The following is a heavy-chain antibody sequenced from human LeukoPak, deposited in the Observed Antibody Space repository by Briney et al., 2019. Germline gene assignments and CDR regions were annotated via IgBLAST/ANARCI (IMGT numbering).Heavy chain of an antibody. D-gene: IGHD6-13*01. CDR2: ISWNSGSI. CDR3: AKGSSWYVFELLDY. Sequence: GRSLRPSCAASVFTFDDYAMHSVRQAPGKSLDRASGISWNSGSIGYSGSVNVRFTISRDNAKNSLYLQMTSLRAEDTALYYCAKGSSWYVFELLDYWGQRILVTVSS. V-gene: IGHV3-9*01. J-gene: IGHJ4*02. CDR1: VFTFDDYA.